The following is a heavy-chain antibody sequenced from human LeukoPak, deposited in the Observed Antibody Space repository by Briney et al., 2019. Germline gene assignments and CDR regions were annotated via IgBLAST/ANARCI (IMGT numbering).Heavy chain of an antibody. D-gene: IGHD3-10*01. CDR3: AREGLYPTFSGRLDY. V-gene: IGHV4-4*07. CDR1: GGSISSYY. Sequence: PSETLSLTCTVSGGSISSYYWSWIRQPAGKGLEWIGRIYTSGSTNYNPSLKSRVTISVDTSKNQFSLKLSSVTAADTAVYYCAREGLYPTFSGRLDYWGQGTLVTVSS. J-gene: IGHJ4*02. CDR2: IYTSGST.